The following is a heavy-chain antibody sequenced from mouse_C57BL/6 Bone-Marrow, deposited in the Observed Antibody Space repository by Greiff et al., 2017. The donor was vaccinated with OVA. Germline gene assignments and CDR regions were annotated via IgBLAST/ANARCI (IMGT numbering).Heavy chain of an antibody. D-gene: IGHD2-4*01. V-gene: IGHV1-64*01. CDR1: GYTFTSYW. CDR2: IHPNSGST. J-gene: IGHJ3*01. Sequence: VQLQQPGAELVKPGASVKLSCKASGYTFTSYWMHWVKQRPGQGLEWIGMIHPNSGSTNYNEKFKSKATLTVDKSSSTAYMQLSSLTSEDSAVYYCAREGDYASWFAYWGQGTLVTVSA. CDR3: AREGDYASWFAY.